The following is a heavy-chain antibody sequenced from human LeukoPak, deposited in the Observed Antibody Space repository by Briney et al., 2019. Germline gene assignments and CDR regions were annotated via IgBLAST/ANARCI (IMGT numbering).Heavy chain of an antibody. CDR1: GYTFSGNN. CDR3: VRDVHNWNDDY. J-gene: IGHJ4*02. CDR2: INPNSGDT. Sequence: SVKVSWKASGYTFSGNNVHWVRQAPGQGLEWLGWINPNSGDTLYPHKFQGRVTLTRDTSISTAYMDLNRLTSDDTAVYYCVRDVHNWNDDYWGQGTLVTVSS. V-gene: IGHV1-2*02. D-gene: IGHD1-1*01.